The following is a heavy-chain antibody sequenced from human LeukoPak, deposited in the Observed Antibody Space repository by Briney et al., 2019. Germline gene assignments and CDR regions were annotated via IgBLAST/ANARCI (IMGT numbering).Heavy chain of an antibody. CDR1: GFTFSSYE. CDR3: AREGYYYYHMDV. Sequence: GGSLRLSCAASGFTFSSYEMNWVRPAPGKGLEWVSYISSSGSTIYYADSVKGRVSISRDNARNSLYLQMNSLRAEDTAVYYCAREGYYYYHMDVWGKGTTVTVSS. J-gene: IGHJ6*03. CDR2: ISSSGSTI. V-gene: IGHV3-48*03.